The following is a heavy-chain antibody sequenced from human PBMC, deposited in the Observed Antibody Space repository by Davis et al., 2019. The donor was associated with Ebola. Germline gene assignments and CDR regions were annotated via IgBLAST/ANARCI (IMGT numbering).Heavy chain of an antibody. J-gene: IGHJ5*01. V-gene: IGHV4-59*12. D-gene: IGHD3-10*01. CDR2: IYYSGSP. Sequence: MPSETLSLTCTVSGGSISSYYWSWIRQLPGKGLEWIGYIYYSGSPTYNPSLKSRVTIPVATSKNQFSLKLSSVTAADTAVYYCVRSVTMIRGVIPWFDPWGQGTLVAVSS. CDR3: VRSVTMIRGVIPWFDP. CDR1: GGSISSYY.